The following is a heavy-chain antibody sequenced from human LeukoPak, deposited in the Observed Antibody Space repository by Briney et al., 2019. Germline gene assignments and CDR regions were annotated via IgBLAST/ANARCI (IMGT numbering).Heavy chain of an antibody. Sequence: GESLKISCGASGYSFTHYWIAWVRELPGKGLEWMGISYPGESNTRYSPSFQGQVTISVDKSINAVYLQWSSLKASDTAMYYCARRPDILNSAFDIWGQGTMVTVSS. CDR2: SYPGESNT. CDR1: GYSFTHYW. CDR3: ARRPDILNSAFDI. J-gene: IGHJ3*02. V-gene: IGHV5-51*01. D-gene: IGHD3-9*01.